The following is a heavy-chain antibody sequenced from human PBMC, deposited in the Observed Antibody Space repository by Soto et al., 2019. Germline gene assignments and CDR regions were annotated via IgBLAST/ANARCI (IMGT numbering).Heavy chain of an antibody. J-gene: IGHJ6*02. D-gene: IGHD3-16*02. CDR1: GGSISSGDYY. CDR3: ARDSHYVWGSYRSRGGYYYGMDV. Sequence: QVQLQESGPGLVKPSQTLSLTCTVSGGSISSGDYYWSWIRQPPGKGLEWIGYIYYSGSTYYNPYLKSRVTISVDTSKNQFSLKLSSVTAADTAVYYCARDSHYVWGSYRSRGGYYYGMDVWGQGTTVTVSS. CDR2: IYYSGST. V-gene: IGHV4-30-4*01.